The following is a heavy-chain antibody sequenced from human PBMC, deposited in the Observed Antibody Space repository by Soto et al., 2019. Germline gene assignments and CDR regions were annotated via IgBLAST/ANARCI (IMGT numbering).Heavy chain of an antibody. CDR3: ARSGGSRFWFDP. J-gene: IGHJ5*02. CDR2: IYYSGST. CDR1: GGSISSGGYY. V-gene: IGHV4-31*03. D-gene: IGHD2-15*01. Sequence: SETLSLTCTVSGGSISSGGYYWGWIRQHPGKGLEWIGYIYYSGSTYYNPSLRSRVTISVDTSKNQFSLKLSSVTAADTAVYYCARSGGSRFWFDPWGQGTLVTVSS.